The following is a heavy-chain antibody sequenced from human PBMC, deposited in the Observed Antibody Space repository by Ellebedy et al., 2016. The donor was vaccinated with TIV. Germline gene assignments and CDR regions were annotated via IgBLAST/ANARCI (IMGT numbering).Heavy chain of an antibody. V-gene: IGHV3-7*03. D-gene: IGHD1-26*01. J-gene: IGHJ4*02. CDR3: VRDRLHSGIYYIFVF. Sequence: PGGSLRLSCAASGFTFGDYWMSWVRQAPGKGLEWVANIKYDGTERYYVDSMKGRFTISRDNTKNSLYLQMSGLRAEDTAVYYCVRDRLHSGIYYIFVFWGQGTLVTVSS. CDR2: IKYDGTER. CDR1: GFTFGDYW.